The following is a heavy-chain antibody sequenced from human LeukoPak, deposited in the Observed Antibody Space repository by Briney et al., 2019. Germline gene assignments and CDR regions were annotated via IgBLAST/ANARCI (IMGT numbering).Heavy chain of an antibody. CDR1: GFTFSSYG. CDR2: ISDSGTTR. D-gene: IGHD6-6*01. CDR3: MRGFSSSSGSY. V-gene: IGHV3-48*01. Sequence: GGSLRLSCAASGFTFSSYGMNWVRQTPGKGLEWVSFISDSGTTRKYADSVEGRFSISRDNAKNSLYLQMNSLRAEDTAMYYCMRGFSSSSGSYWGQGTQVTVSS. J-gene: IGHJ4*02.